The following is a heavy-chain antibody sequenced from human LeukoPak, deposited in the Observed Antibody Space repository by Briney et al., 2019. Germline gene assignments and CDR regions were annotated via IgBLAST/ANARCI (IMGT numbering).Heavy chain of an antibody. CDR1: GFTFTNYS. CDR2: MRGSNNT. V-gene: IGHV3-23*01. D-gene: IGHD3-9*01. CDR3: SKSGAAVSSAVGLRYSDWLSGFLDS. Sequence: GGSLRLSCKASGFTFTNYSLSWVRQTPGKGLEWVSTMRGSNNTYYPDSVKGRFTISRDNTKKTLYLQTNSLRAEDTAVYYSSKSGAAVSSAVGLRYSDWLSGFLDSWGQGTLVTVSS. J-gene: IGHJ4*02.